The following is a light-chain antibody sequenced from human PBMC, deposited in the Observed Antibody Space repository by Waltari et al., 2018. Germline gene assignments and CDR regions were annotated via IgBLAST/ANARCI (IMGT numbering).Light chain of an antibody. J-gene: IGKJ2*01. CDR3: QQYGNSPYT. CDR2: GAS. V-gene: IGKV3-20*01. CDR1: QTVSRNQ. Sequence: EIVLTQSPGTQSLSPGDRATLSCRASQTVSRNQLAWYQQKPGQAPRLLIYGASDRATGIPDRFSGSGSGTDFSLTINILEPEDFVVYYCQQYGNSPYTFGQGSKLEI.